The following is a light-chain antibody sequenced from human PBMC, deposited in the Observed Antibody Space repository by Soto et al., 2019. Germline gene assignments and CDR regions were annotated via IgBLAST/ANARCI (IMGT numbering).Light chain of an antibody. CDR1: QNINNY. J-gene: IGKJ5*01. CDR2: DAS. CDR3: QQYENLDT. Sequence: DIQMTQSPSSLSASVGDRVTITCQASQNINNYLNWYQQKPGRAPKLLIYDASNLEAGVPSRFRGSASGTDFTFTISRLHAEDIATYYYQQYENLDTFGQGTRLEIK. V-gene: IGKV1-33*01.